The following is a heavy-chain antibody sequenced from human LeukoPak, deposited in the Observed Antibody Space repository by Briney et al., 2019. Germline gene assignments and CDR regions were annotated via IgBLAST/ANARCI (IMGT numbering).Heavy chain of an antibody. Sequence: GGSLRLSCAASGFTFSSYNMNWVRQAPGKGLEWVSSISSGSSYIYYADSVKGRFTISRDNAKNSLYLQMNSLRAEDAAVYYCARVRVTGYSNFAYWGQGTLVTVSS. J-gene: IGHJ4*02. V-gene: IGHV3-21*01. D-gene: IGHD3-9*01. CDR1: GFTFSSYN. CDR3: ARVRVTGYSNFAY. CDR2: ISSGSSYI.